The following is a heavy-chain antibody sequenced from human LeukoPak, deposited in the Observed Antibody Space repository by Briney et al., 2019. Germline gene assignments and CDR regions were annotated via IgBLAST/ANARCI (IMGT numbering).Heavy chain of an antibody. J-gene: IGHJ3*02. D-gene: IGHD4-17*01. CDR2: ISSGGIST. CDR3: EEYGDAFGI. CDR1: GFTFSSYA. Sequence: SGGSLRLSCAASGFTFSSYAMSWVRQAPGKGLEWVSSISSGGISTNYADSVKGRFTISRDNSKNTLYLQMNSLRAEDTAVYYCEEYGDAFGIWGQGTMVTVSS. V-gene: IGHV3-23*01.